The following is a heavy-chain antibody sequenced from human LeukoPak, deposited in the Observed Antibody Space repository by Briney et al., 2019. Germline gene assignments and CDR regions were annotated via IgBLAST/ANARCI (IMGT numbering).Heavy chain of an antibody. J-gene: IGHJ6*02. CDR1: GFTFSSYA. CDR2: ISGSRGST. Sequence: GGSLRLSCAASGFTFSSYAMSWVRQAPGKRLEWVTVISGSRGSTYYADSVKGRFTISRDNTKNTLYLQMNSLRAEDTAVYYCAKDLVSGEQQLVLPTYYYYYGMDVWGQGTTVTVSS. V-gene: IGHV3-23*01. CDR3: AKDLVSGEQQLVLPTYYYYYGMDV. D-gene: IGHD6-13*01.